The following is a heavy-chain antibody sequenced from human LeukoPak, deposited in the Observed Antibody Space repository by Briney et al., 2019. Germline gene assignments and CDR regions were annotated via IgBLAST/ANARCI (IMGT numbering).Heavy chain of an antibody. Sequence: SETLSLTCTVSGGSISSYYWSWIRQPAGKGLEWIGRIYTSGGTNYNPSLKSRVTMSVDTSKNQFSLKLSSVTAADTAVYYCAREGGGIVVVTSWYFDYWGQGTLVTVSS. D-gene: IGHD3-22*01. CDR3: AREGGGIVVVTSWYFDY. CDR2: IYTSGGT. CDR1: GGSISSYY. J-gene: IGHJ4*02. V-gene: IGHV4-4*07.